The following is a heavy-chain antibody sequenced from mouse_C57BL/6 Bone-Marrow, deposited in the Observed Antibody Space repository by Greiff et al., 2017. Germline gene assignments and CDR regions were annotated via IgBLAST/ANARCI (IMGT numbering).Heavy chain of an antibody. D-gene: IGHD4-1*01. Sequence: EVKVVESGGGLVKPGGSLKLSCAASGFTFSSYTMSWVRQTPEKRLEWVATISGGGGNTYYPDSVKGRFTISRDTAKNTRYLQMSSLRSEDTALYYCARHGRAWFAYWGQGTLVTVSA. J-gene: IGHJ3*01. CDR3: ARHGRAWFAY. CDR2: ISGGGGNT. CDR1: GFTFSSYT. V-gene: IGHV5-9*01.